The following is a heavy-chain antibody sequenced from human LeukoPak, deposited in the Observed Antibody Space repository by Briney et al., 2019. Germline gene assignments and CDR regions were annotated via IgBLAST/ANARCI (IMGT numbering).Heavy chain of an antibody. CDR2: IYYSGNT. CDR3: ARVDGDFVFDY. Sequence: SETLSLTCIVSGVSISSSNSYWGWIRQPPGKGLEWIGSIYYSGNTYYNASLKSQVSISIDTSKNQFSLRLTSVTAADTAVYYCARVDGDFVFDYWGQGTLVTVSS. V-gene: IGHV4-39*01. CDR1: GVSISSSNSY. J-gene: IGHJ4*02. D-gene: IGHD4-17*01.